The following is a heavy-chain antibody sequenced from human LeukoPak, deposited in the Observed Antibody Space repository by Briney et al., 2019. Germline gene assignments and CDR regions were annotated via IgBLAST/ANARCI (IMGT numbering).Heavy chain of an antibody. Sequence: ASVKVSCKASGYTFINHAIHWVRQAPGQRLEWMGWISAYNGNTNYAQKLQGRVTMTTDTSTSTAYMELRSLRSDDTAVYYCARVDSSDRPNDYWGQGTLVTVSS. CDR3: ARVDSSDRPNDY. CDR2: ISAYNGNT. D-gene: IGHD5-18*01. J-gene: IGHJ4*02. V-gene: IGHV1-18*01. CDR1: GYTFINHA.